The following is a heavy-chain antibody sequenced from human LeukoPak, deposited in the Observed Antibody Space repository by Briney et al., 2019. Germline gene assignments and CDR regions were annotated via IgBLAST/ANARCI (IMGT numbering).Heavy chain of an antibody. CDR1: GYTFTSYY. D-gene: IGHD1-20*01. J-gene: IGHJ6*03. Sequence: GASVKVSCKASGYTFTSYYMHWVRQAPGQGLEWMGIINPSGGSTSYAQKFQGRVTMTRDMSTSTVYMELSSLRSEDTAVYYCARGPAVSYNWIEPYYYYYMDVWGKGTTVTVSS. CDR2: INPSGGST. V-gene: IGHV1-46*01. CDR3: ARGPAVSYNWIEPYYYYYMDV.